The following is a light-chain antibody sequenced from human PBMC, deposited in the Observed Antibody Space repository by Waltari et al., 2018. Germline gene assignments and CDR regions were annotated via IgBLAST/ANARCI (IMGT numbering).Light chain of an antibody. V-gene: IGKV3-20*01. CDR1: QTVRTTY. J-gene: IGKJ4*01. CDR3: QQYDISPLT. CDR2: GPS. Sequence: EIVLTQSPGTLSLSPGERATLSCRASQTVRTTYLAWYQQKPGQAPTLLIYGPSSRATGIPDRFSGSGSGTEFSLTISSLEPEDFAVYYCQQYDISPLTFGGGTKVEIK.